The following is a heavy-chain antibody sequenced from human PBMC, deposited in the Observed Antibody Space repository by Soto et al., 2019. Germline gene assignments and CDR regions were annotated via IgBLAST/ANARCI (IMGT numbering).Heavy chain of an antibody. CDR3: ARPFVAAREQNWYFDL. Sequence: QVQLVQSGAEVKKPGSSVKVSCKASGGTFSSYAISWVRQAPGQGLEWMGGIIPIFGTANYAQKFQGRVTITADEYTSTSYMELSSLRSEDTAVYYWARPFVAAREQNWYFDLWGRGTLVTVSS. J-gene: IGHJ2*01. CDR2: IIPIFGTA. CDR1: GGTFSSYA. V-gene: IGHV1-69*01. D-gene: IGHD6-6*01.